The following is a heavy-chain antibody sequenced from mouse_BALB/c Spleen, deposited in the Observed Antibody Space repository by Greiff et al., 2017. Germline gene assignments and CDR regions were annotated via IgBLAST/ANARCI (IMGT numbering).Heavy chain of an antibody. Sequence: VQLKESGGGLVQPGGSLKLSCAASGFTFSSYGMSWVRQTPDKRLELVATINSNGGSTYYPDSVKGRFTISRDNAKNTLYLQMSSLKSEDTAMYYCARGYESYPHWSFDVWGEGTTVTVSS. CDR1: GFTFSSYG. J-gene: IGHJ1*01. D-gene: IGHD2-3*01. V-gene: IGHV5-6-3*01. CDR2: INSNGGST. CDR3: ARGYESYPHWSFDV.